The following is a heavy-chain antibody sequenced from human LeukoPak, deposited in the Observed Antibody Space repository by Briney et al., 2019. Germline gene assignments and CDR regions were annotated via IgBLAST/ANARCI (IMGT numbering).Heavy chain of an antibody. D-gene: IGHD3/OR15-3a*01. Sequence: SQTLSLTCAIFGDSVSSNSWNWIRQSPSRGLEWLGRTYYKSKWFRDYAVSVESRIIINPDTSKNQFTLQLNSVTPEDTALYYCARDQSWTNGFDIWGQGTMVTVSS. CDR3: ARDQSWTNGFDI. CDR1: GDSVSSNS. J-gene: IGHJ3*02. V-gene: IGHV6-1*01. CDR2: TYYKSKWFR.